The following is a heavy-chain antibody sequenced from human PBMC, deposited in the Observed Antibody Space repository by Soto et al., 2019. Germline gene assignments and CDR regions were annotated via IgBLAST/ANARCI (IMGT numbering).Heavy chain of an antibody. CDR2: ISGSGGSA. Sequence: EVQLLESGGGLVQPGGSLRLSCVASGFTFASYAMSWVRQAPGKGLEWVSAISGSGGSAYYADSAKGRFAMSRDNSKNTVYLQMTSLRAEDTVVYYCASRAVPAARADSVVFDYWGQGTLVTVSS. CDR1: GFTFASYA. D-gene: IGHD2-2*01. J-gene: IGHJ4*02. V-gene: IGHV3-23*01. CDR3: ASRAVPAARADSVVFDY.